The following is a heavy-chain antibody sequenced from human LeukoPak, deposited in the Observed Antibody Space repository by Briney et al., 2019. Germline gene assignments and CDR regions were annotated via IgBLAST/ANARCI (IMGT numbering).Heavy chain of an antibody. J-gene: IGHJ6*04. V-gene: IGHV1-69*13. D-gene: IGHD5-12*01. CDR2: IIPIFGTA. Sequence: ASVKVSCKASGGTFSSYDISWVRQAPGQGLEWMGGIIPIFGTANYAQKFQGRVTITADESTSTAYMELSSLRSEDTAVYYCARDQGFSRVDLYGMDVWGKGTTVTVSS. CDR1: GGTFSSYD. CDR3: ARDQGFSRVDLYGMDV.